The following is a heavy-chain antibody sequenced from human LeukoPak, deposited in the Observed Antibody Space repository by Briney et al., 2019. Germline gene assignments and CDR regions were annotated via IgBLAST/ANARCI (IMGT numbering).Heavy chain of an antibody. V-gene: IGHV3-9*03. D-gene: IGHD4-23*01. CDR3: AKDGGPYGGVRGYFDY. CDR2: ISWNSGSI. Sequence: GGSLRLSCAASGFTFDDYAMHWVRQAPGKGLEWVSGISWNSGSIDYADSVKGRFTISRDNAKKFLFLQMNSLRVEDMALYYCAKDGGPYGGVRGYFDYWDQGTLVTASS. J-gene: IGHJ4*02. CDR1: GFTFDDYA.